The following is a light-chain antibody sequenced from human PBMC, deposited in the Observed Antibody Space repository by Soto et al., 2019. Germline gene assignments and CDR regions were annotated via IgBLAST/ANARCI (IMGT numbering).Light chain of an antibody. V-gene: IGKV4-1*01. CDR1: QSVLYSSNNKNY. CDR3: QHYYTTPYT. CDR2: WAS. J-gene: IGKJ2*01. Sequence: DIVMTQSPDSLAVSLGERATINCKSSQSVLYSSNNKNYLAWYQQKPGQPPKLLIYWASTRESGVPDRFSGSESWTDFTLTISSLQAEYFAVYYCQHYYTTPYTFGQWTKLDIK.